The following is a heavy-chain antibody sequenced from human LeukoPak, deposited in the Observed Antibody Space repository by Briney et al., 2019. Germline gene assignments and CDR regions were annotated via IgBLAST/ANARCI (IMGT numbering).Heavy chain of an antibody. CDR3: ARIGGYFDY. CDR1: GFTFSSCW. CDR2: IKQDGSEK. Sequence: GGSLRLSCAASGFTFSSCWMSWVRQAPGKGLEWVANIKQDGSEKYYVDSVKGRFTISRDNAKNSLYLQMNSLRAEDTAVYYCARIGGYFDYWGQGTLVTVSS. D-gene: IGHD4-23*01. V-gene: IGHV3-7*05. J-gene: IGHJ4*02.